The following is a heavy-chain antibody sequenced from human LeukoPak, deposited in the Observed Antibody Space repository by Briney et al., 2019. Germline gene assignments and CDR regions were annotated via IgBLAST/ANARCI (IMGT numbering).Heavy chain of an antibody. D-gene: IGHD6-13*01. CDR1: GFTFSSYG. CDR3: ARGESSSWFSPYGMDV. J-gene: IGHJ6*02. Sequence: GGSLRLSCAASGFTFSSYGMHWVRQAPGKGLEWVAVIWYDGSNKYYADSVKGRFTISRDNSKNTLYLQMNSLGAEDTAVYYCARGESSSWFSPYGMDVWGQGTTVTVSS. CDR2: IWYDGSNK. V-gene: IGHV3-33*01.